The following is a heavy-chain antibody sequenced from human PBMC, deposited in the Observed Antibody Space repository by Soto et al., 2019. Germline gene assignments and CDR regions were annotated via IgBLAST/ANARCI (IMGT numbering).Heavy chain of an antibody. CDR3: ARNHGTGSSWYRVNYYGMDV. D-gene: IGHD6-13*01. V-gene: IGHV1-2*04. J-gene: IGHJ6*02. CDR2: INPNSGGT. CDR1: GYTFTSYD. Sequence: ASVKVSCKASGYTFTSYDINWVRQATGQGLEWMGWINPNSGGTNYAQKFQGWVTMTRDTSISTAYMELSRLRSDDTAVYYCARNHGTGSSWYRVNYYGMDVWGQGTTVTVSS.